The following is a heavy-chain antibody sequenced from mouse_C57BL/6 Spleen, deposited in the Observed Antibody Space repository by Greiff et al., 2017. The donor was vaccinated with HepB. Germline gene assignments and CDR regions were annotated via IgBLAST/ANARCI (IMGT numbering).Heavy chain of an antibody. CDR1: GYTFTDYD. Sequence: QVQLQQSGAELVRPGASVTLSCKASGYTFTDYDMHWVKQTPVHGLEWIGAIDPETGGTAYNQKFKGKAILTADKSSSTAYMELRSLTSEDSAVYYCTRGGYYDYPYWYFDVWGTGTTVTVSS. D-gene: IGHD2-4*01. V-gene: IGHV1-15*01. CDR3: TRGGYYDYPYWYFDV. J-gene: IGHJ1*03. CDR2: IDPETGGT.